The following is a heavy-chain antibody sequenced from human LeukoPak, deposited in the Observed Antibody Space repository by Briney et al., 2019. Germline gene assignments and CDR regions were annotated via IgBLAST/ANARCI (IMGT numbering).Heavy chain of an antibody. CDR2: IRYDGSNK. D-gene: IGHD1-26*01. CDR3: AKDRAGATATTFGY. CDR1: GFTFSSYG. Sequence: GGSLRLSCAASGFTFSSYGMYWVRQAPGKGLEWVAFIRYDGSNKYYADSVKGRFTISRDNSKNTLYLQMNSLRAEDTAVYYCAKDRAGATATTFGYWGQGTLVTVSS. J-gene: IGHJ4*02. V-gene: IGHV3-30*02.